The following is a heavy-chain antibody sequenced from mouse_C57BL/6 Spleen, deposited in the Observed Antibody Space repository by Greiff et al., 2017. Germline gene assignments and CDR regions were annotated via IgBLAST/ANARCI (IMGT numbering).Heavy chain of an antibody. CDR2: IHPSDSDT. CDR1: GYTFTSYW. V-gene: IGHV1-74*01. J-gene: IGHJ3*01. D-gene: IGHD2-5*01. Sequence: QVQLKQPGAELVKPGASVKVSCKASGYTFTSYWMHWVKQRPGQGLEWIGRIHPSDSDTNYNQKFKGKATLTVDKSSSTAYMQLSSLTSEDSAVYYCAIWSNYVGSWFAYWGQGTLVTVSA. CDR3: AIWSNYVGSWFAY.